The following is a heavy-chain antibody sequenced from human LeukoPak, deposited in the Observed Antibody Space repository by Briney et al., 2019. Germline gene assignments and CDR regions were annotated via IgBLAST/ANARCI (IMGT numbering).Heavy chain of an antibody. CDR1: GGSFSGYY. CDR3: ARGKYYYGSGTYYTRSYDWYFDL. V-gene: IGHV4-34*01. CDR2: INHRGST. D-gene: IGHD3-10*01. J-gene: IGHJ2*01. Sequence: PSETPSLTCAVYGGSFSGYYWSWIRQPPGKGLEWIGEINHRGSTNYNPSLKSRVTISVDTSKNQFSLKLSSVTAADTAVYYCARGKYYYGSGTYYTRSYDWYFDLWGRGTLVTVSS.